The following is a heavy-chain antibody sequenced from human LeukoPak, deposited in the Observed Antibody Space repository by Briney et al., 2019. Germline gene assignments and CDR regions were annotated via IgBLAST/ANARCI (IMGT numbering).Heavy chain of an antibody. J-gene: IGHJ4*02. D-gene: IGHD3-22*01. CDR1: GFTFSSYG. CDR3: AKLGFDSSGSHSLVDY. V-gene: IGHV3-30*18. Sequence: GRSLRLSCAASGFTFSSYGMHWVRQAPGKGLEWVAFISYDGSKKYYADFVKGRFTISRDNSKNTLYVELNSLRAEDTAVYYCAKLGFDSSGSHSLVDYWGQGTPVTVSS. CDR2: ISYDGSKK.